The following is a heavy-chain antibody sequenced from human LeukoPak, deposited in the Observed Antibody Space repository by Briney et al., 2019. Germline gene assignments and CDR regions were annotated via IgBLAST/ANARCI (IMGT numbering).Heavy chain of an antibody. CDR1: GGSISSFY. CDR3: AREGKLTGYFGGLGFNY. D-gene: IGHD6-19*01. V-gene: IGHV4-59*01. CDR2: IDYSGST. Sequence: SETLSLTCTVSGGSISSFYWSWIRQPPGKGLEWIGNIDYSGSTIYNPALKSRVTVSVDTSKNQFSLNLTSVTAADTAVYYCAREGKLTGYFGGLGFNYWGQGILVTVSS. J-gene: IGHJ4*02.